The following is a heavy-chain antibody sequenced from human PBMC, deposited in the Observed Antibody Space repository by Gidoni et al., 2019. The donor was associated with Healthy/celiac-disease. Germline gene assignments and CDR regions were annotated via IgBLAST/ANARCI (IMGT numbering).Heavy chain of an antibody. CDR3: ARIGCSGGSCYFDY. CDR1: GGSISSGGYY. D-gene: IGHD2-15*01. J-gene: IGHJ4*02. Sequence: QVQLQESGPGLVKTSQTLSLTCTVSGGSISSGGYYWSWIRQHPGKGLEWIGYIYYSGSTYYNPSLKSRVTISVDTSKNQFSLKLSSVTAADTAVYYCARIGCSGGSCYFDYWGQGTLVTVSS. V-gene: IGHV4-31*03. CDR2: IYYSGST.